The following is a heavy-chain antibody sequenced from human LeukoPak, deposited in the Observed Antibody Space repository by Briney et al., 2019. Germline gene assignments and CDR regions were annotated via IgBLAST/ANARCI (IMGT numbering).Heavy chain of an antibody. CDR1: GFTFSSYE. V-gene: IGHV3-23*01. CDR3: AKSYSYYHMDD. CDR2: ISGSGGST. J-gene: IGHJ6*03. Sequence: GGSLRLSCAASGFTFSSYEMNWVRQAPGKGLEWVSAISGSGGSTYYADSVKGRFTISRDNSKNTLYLQMNSLRAEDTAVYYCAKSYSYYHMDDWGKGTSVTVSS.